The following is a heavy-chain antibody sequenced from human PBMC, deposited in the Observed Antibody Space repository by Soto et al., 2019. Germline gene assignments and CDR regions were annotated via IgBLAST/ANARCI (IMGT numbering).Heavy chain of an antibody. CDR3: ARDGGAHGMDV. CDR2: IYYSGST. V-gene: IGHV4-31*03. J-gene: IGHJ6*02. CDR1: GGSISSGGYY. Sequence: QVQLQESGPGLVKPSQTLSLTCTVSGGSISSGGYYWSWIRQHPGKGLEWSGYIYYSGSTYCNPSLKSRVTLSVDTSKNQFSLKLSSVTAADTAVYSCARDGGAHGMDVWGQGTTVTVSS. D-gene: IGHD3-16*01.